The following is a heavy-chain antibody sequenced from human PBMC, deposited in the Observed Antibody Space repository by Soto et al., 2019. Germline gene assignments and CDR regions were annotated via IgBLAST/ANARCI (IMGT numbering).Heavy chain of an antibody. D-gene: IGHD3-22*01. CDR1: GYTFTSYG. Sequence: QVQLVQSGAEVKKPGASVKVSCKASGYTFTSYGISWVRPAPGQGLEWMGWISAYNGNTNYAQKLQGRVTMTTDTSTSTAEMELSSLISDDTAVYYCARLWNYYDISGSYYFAYWGQGTLVTVSA. V-gene: IGHV1-18*04. J-gene: IGHJ4*02. CDR3: ARLWNYYDISGSYYFAY. CDR2: ISAYNGNT.